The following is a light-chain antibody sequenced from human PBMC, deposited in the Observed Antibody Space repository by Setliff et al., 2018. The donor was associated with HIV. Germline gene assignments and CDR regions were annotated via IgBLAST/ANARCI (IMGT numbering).Light chain of an antibody. J-gene: IGLJ1*01. CDR3: SSYPSASTLVYV. CDR1: SRDAGEYDY. Sequence: QSAMTQPASVSGSLGQSITLSCIGASRDAGEYDYVSWYQQHPGKVPKLLIYGVSSRPSGVSACFSGPRTGNTASLTISGLQDDDEADYYCSSYPSASTLVYVFGTGTQLTVL. CDR2: GVS. V-gene: IGLV2-14*01.